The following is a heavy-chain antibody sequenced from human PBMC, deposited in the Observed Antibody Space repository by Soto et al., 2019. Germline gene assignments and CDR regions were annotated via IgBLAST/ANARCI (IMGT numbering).Heavy chain of an antibody. CDR2: INAGNGNT. D-gene: IGHD5-18*01. CDR1: GYTFTSYA. J-gene: IGHJ6*02. Sequence: GASVKVSCKASGYTFTSYAMHWVRQAHGQRLEWMGWINAGNGNTKYSQKFQGRVTITRDTSASTAYVELSSLRSEDTAVYYCARDLGYSYGYVYYGMNVWGQGTTVTVSS. V-gene: IGHV1-3*01. CDR3: ARDLGYSYGYVYYGMNV.